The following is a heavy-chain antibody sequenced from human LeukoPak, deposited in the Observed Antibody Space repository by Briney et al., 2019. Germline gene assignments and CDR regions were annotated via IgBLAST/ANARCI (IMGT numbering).Heavy chain of an antibody. Sequence: RPGGSLRLSCAASGFTFNDYYMTWVRQAPGKGLEWVSHISGSGITIYCADSVKGRFTISRDNAKRSLYLHMNSLRVEDTAFYFCARESSAGATGDYSDYWGQGALVTVSS. CDR3: ARESSAGATGDYSDY. D-gene: IGHD1-26*01. CDR2: ISGSGITI. V-gene: IGHV3-11*01. CDR1: GFTFNDYY. J-gene: IGHJ4*02.